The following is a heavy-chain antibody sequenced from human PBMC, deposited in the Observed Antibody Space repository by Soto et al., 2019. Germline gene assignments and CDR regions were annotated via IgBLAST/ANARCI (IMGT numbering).Heavy chain of an antibody. D-gene: IGHD2-15*01. Sequence: GGSLRLSCAASGFTFSSYAMSWVRQAPGKGLEWVSAISGSGGSTYYADSVKGRFTISRDNSKNTLYLQMNSLRAEDTAVYYCAKDRFRFCSGGSCYSSGWFDPWGQGTLVTAPQ. CDR2: ISGSGGST. CDR3: AKDRFRFCSGGSCYSSGWFDP. CDR1: GFTFSSYA. V-gene: IGHV3-23*01. J-gene: IGHJ5*02.